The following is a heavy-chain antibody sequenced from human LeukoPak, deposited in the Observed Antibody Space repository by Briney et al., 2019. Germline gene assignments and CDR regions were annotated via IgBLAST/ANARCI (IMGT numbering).Heavy chain of an antibody. CDR3: ARVGQLRHYYFDY. J-gene: IGHJ4*02. CDR2: IKQEGSEK. V-gene: IGHV3-7*03. Sequence: GGSLRLSCAASGFAFSSYRLSWVPPAPGKGREGGANIKQEGSEKYYVDSVKGRFTIPRDNAKNSLYLQMNSLRAEDTAVYYCARVGQLRHYYFDYWGQGTLVTVSS. D-gene: IGHD2-2*01. CDR1: GFAFSSYR.